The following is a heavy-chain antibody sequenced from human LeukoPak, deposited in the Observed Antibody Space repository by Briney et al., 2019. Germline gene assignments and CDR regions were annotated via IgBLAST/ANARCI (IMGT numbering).Heavy chain of an antibody. D-gene: IGHD3-3*01. Sequence: SETLSLTCTVSGYSISSGYYWGWIRQPPGKGLEWIGSIYHSGSTYYNPSLKSRVTISVDTSKNQFSLKLSSVTAADTAVYYCARGGLTYYDFWSGYRFDAFDIWGQGTMVTVSS. V-gene: IGHV4-38-2*02. CDR2: IYHSGST. J-gene: IGHJ3*02. CDR3: ARGGLTYYDFWSGYRFDAFDI. CDR1: GYSISSGYY.